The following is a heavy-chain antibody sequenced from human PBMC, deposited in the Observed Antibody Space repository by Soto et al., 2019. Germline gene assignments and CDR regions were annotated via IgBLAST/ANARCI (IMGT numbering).Heavy chain of an antibody. Sequence: TLSLTCAISGDSVSSNSAAWNWIRQSPSRGLEWLGRTYYRSKWYNDYAVSVKSRITINPDTSKNQFSLQLNSVTPEDTAVYYCARNYDYIWGSRSAFDIWGQGTMVTVSS. V-gene: IGHV6-1*01. D-gene: IGHD3-16*01. CDR3: ARNYDYIWGSRSAFDI. J-gene: IGHJ3*02. CDR2: TYYRSKWYN. CDR1: GDSVSSNSAA.